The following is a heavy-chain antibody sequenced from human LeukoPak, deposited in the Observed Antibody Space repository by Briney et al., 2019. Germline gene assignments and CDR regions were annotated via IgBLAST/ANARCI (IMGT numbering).Heavy chain of an antibody. Sequence: GGSLRLSCAASGFSVSSNAMSWVRQAPGKAPDWVSGMSAAGGSTYYADSVKGRFTISRDNSKNTLYLQMNSLRADDTAVYYCAKWGTGIPFDYWGQGTLVTVS. CDR1: GFSVSSNA. J-gene: IGHJ4*02. D-gene: IGHD3-16*01. V-gene: IGHV3-23*01. CDR2: MSAAGGST. CDR3: AKWGTGIPFDY.